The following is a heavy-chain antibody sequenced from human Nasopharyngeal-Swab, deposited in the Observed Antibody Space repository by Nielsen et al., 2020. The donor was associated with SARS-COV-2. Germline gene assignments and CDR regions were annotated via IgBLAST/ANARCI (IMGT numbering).Heavy chain of an antibody. V-gene: IGHV3-30*04. CDR2: ISYDGSNK. CDR3: ARAGSSWLGFYFDY. CDR1: GFTFSSYA. Sequence: GGSLRLSCAASGFTFSSYAMHWVRQAPGKGLEWVAVISYDGSNKYYADSVKGRFIISRDNSKNTLYLQMNSLRAEDTAVYYCARAGSSWLGFYFDYWGQGTLVTVSS. J-gene: IGHJ4*02. D-gene: IGHD6-13*01.